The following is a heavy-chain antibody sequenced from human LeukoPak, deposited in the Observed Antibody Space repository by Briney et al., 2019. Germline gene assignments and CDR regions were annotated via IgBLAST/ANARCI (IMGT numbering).Heavy chain of an antibody. V-gene: IGHV3-23*01. D-gene: IGHD1/OR15-1a*01. CDR3: AKDGTRTRYNWFDS. Sequence: GGTLRLSCAASGFTFPNYAMSWVRQAPGKGLEWVSGIIAEFGTTYYADSVRGRFTISRDHSTNTLYLQMNRLRAEDTAMYYCAKDGTRTRYNWFDSWGQGTLVTVS. CDR1: GFTFPNYA. CDR2: IIAEFGTT. J-gene: IGHJ5*01.